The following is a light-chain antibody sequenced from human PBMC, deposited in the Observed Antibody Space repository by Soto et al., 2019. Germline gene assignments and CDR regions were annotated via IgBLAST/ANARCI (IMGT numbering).Light chain of an antibody. Sequence: DLQLTQSPSFLSASVGDRVTITCRASQGISSYLGWYQQRPGKAPKLLISAASTLHSGVPSRFSGSGSGTEFTLTISSLQPEDFATYYCQQLDSYPLTFGGGTRVDIK. CDR2: AAS. CDR3: QQLDSYPLT. J-gene: IGKJ4*01. V-gene: IGKV1-9*01. CDR1: QGISSY.